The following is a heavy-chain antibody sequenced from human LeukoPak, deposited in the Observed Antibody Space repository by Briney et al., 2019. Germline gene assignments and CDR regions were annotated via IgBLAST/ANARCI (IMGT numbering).Heavy chain of an antibody. CDR3: ARDPRGATGYDSPGRDTFDS. V-gene: IGHV3-30*04. CDR2: IFYDGTIY. J-gene: IGHJ4*02. Sequence: PGWSLRLSCTASGFTFDNFAMHWVRQAPGKGLEGVAVIFYDGTIYYYADSVKGRFTISRDNSKNTLYLQMKSLRPDHTAVYYCARDPRGATGYDSPGRDTFDSWGQGSLVAVSS. CDR1: GFTFDNFA. D-gene: IGHD3-22*01.